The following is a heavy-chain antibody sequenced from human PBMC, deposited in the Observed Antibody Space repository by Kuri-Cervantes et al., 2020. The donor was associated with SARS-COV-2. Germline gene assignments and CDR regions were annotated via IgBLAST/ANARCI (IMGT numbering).Heavy chain of an antibody. Sequence: GESLKISCAASKFSFSNYWMNWVRQAPGQGLVWVSRINSDGSSTSYADSVKGRFTISRDNAKNTLYLQMNSLRAEDTAVYYCARGVGCSSTSCYTGTFDPWGQGTLVTVSS. CDR2: INSDGSST. CDR3: ARGVGCSSTSCYTGTFDP. J-gene: IGHJ5*02. V-gene: IGHV3-74*01. CDR1: KFSFSNYW. D-gene: IGHD2-2*02.